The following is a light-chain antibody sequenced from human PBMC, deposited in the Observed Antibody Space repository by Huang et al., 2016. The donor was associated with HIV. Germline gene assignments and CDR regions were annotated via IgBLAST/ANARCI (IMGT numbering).Light chain of an antibody. CDR3: QQYNDWPPWYT. Sequence: IVMTQSPATLSVSPGERVTLSCRASRSVGINLAWYQQKVGQPPRLLIYGASTRATGIAARFSGSGSGTDFTLTISSLQSEDFAVYYCQQYNDWPPWYTFGQGTKLEIK. CDR1: RSVGIN. V-gene: IGKV3-15*01. CDR2: GAS. J-gene: IGKJ2*01.